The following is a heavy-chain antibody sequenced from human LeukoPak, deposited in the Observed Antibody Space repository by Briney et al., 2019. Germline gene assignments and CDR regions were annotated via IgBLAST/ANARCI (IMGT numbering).Heavy chain of an antibody. V-gene: IGHV3-23*01. CDR1: GFTFSSYA. CDR3: AKGPLSGSHYDFDY. J-gene: IGHJ4*02. CDR2: ISGRGDST. D-gene: IGHD1-26*01. Sequence: PGGSLRLSCAASGFTFSSYAMNWGRQAPGKGLEWVSAISGRGDSTYYADSVKGRFTISRDNSKNTLYLQMNSLRAEDTAVYYCAKGPLSGSHYDFDYWGQGTLVTVSS.